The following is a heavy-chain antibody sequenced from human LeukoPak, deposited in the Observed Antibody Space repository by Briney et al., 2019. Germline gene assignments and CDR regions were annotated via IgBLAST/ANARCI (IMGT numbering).Heavy chain of an antibody. CDR3: ASIQPPFDH. CDR2: INHSGST. CDR1: GGSFSGYY. V-gene: IGHV4-34*01. D-gene: IGHD5-18*01. Sequence: SETLSLTCAVYGGSFSGYYWSWIRQPPGKGLEWIGEINHSGSTNYNPSLKSRVTISVDTSKNQFSLKLSSVTAADTAVYYCASIQPPFDHWGQGTLVTVSS. J-gene: IGHJ4*02.